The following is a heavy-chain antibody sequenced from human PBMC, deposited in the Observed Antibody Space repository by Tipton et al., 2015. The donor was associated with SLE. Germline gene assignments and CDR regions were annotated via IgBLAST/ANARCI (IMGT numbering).Heavy chain of an antibody. Sequence: TLSLTCTVSGGSINGYYWNWFRQPPGRELEWIGYIYHSGSTNYNPSLKSRVTMSVDTSKNQFSLKLSSVTTADTAVYYCARHWVYYYDSGGYPEYWGQGTLVTVSS. CDR1: GGSINGYY. CDR2: IYHSGST. CDR3: ARHWVYYYDSGGYPEY. J-gene: IGHJ4*02. V-gene: IGHV4-59*01. D-gene: IGHD3-22*01.